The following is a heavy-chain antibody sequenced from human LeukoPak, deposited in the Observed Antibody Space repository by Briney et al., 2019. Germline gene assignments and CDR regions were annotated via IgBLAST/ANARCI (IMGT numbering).Heavy chain of an antibody. V-gene: IGHV3-15*01. CDR3: TTRRQDGW. D-gene: IGHD2-15*01. CDR1: GFTFSDAW. CDR2: IKSKSDGGTI. J-gene: IGHJ4*02. Sequence: GGSLRLSCVGSGFTFSDAWLSWGRQAPGKGLEWVGRIKSKSDGGTIDYAAPVKGRCTISRDDSRNTLYLQMTSLKTEDTAVYYCTTRRQDGWWGQGTLVTVS.